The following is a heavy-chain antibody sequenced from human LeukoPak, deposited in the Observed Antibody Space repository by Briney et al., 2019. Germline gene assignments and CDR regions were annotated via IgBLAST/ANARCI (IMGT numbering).Heavy chain of an antibody. D-gene: IGHD6-13*01. J-gene: IGHJ6*02. CDR2: IYYNGST. Sequence: SETLSLTCTVSGGSISSYYWSWIRQPPGKGLEWIGYIYYNGSTNYNPSLKSRVTISVDTSKNQFSLKLSSVTAADTAVYYCARGFLAAAGSANYYYYYGMDVWGQGTTVTVSS. CDR1: GGSISSYY. CDR3: ARGFLAAAGSANYYYYYGMDV. V-gene: IGHV4-59*01.